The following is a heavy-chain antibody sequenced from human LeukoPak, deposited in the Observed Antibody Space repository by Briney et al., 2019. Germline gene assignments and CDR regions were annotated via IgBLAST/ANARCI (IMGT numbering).Heavy chain of an antibody. J-gene: IGHJ4*02. CDR2: ISGSGGST. D-gene: IGHD3-16*01. Sequence: PGGSLRLSCAASGFTFSSYWMYWVRQAPGKGLEWVSVISGSGGSTYYADSVKGRFTISRDNSKNTLYLRMNSLRAEDTAVYYCAKDMGRIMITFGGPDYWGQGTLVTVSS. CDR3: AKDMGRIMITFGGPDY. CDR1: GFTFSSYW. V-gene: IGHV3-23*01.